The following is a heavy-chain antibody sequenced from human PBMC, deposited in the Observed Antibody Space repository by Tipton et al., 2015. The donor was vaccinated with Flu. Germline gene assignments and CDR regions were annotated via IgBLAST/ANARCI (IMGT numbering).Heavy chain of an antibody. CDR3: ARQDYSNYVSDPKSLFDP. D-gene: IGHD4-11*01. CDR1: GHSISSDYY. CDR2: VFHTGNT. Sequence: TLSLTCTISGHSISSDYYWGWIRQPPGKGLEWIGNVFHTGNTYHNPSLKSRVTISVDTSKNQFSLKVFSVTAADTAVYYCARQDYSNYVSDPKSLFDPWGQGILVTVSS. V-gene: IGHV4-38-2*02. J-gene: IGHJ5*02.